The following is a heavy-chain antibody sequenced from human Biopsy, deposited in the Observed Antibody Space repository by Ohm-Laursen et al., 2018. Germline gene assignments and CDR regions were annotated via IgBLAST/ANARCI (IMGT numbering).Heavy chain of an antibody. V-gene: IGHV3-21*01. Sequence: GSLTLSCAASGSTFTSNVMSWVCHAPGEGLEWVSSISSRSSDIYYADSVKGRFTISRDNAKNSLFLHMDSLRAEDTAVYYCARESALKWYQSLSYFNGMDVWGQGTTVTVSS. J-gene: IGHJ6*02. CDR2: ISSRSSDI. CDR1: GSTFTSNV. D-gene: IGHD2-2*01. CDR3: ARESALKWYQSLSYFNGMDV.